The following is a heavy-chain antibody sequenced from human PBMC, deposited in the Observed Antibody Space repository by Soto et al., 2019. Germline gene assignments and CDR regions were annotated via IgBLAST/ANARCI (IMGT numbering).Heavy chain of an antibody. Sequence: GGSLXLSCAASGFIFSDYTMTWVRQAPGRGLEFVSHISSSGGAIFYAESVKGRFTVSRDNAKNSLYLQMTSLRDDDTAVYFCARDHGGSTWFVGVYYFFGLDVWGQGTAVTVSS. CDR1: GFIFSDYT. CDR3: ARDHGGSTWFVGVYYFFGLDV. J-gene: IGHJ6*02. CDR2: ISSSGGAI. D-gene: IGHD6-13*01. V-gene: IGHV3-48*02.